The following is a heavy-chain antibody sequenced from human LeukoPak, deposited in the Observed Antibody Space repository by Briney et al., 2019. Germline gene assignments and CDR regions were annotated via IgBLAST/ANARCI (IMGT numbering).Heavy chain of an antibody. Sequence: GGSLRLSCAASGFTFSSYAMHWVRQAPGKGLEWVAVISFDGSNKYYADSVKGRFTISRDNSKNTLYLQMNSLRPEDTAVYSCARDAIVVVTAIPAYWGQGTLVTVSS. J-gene: IGHJ4*02. CDR1: GFTFSSYA. CDR2: ISFDGSNK. V-gene: IGHV3-30-3*01. CDR3: ARDAIVVVTAIPAY. D-gene: IGHD2-21*02.